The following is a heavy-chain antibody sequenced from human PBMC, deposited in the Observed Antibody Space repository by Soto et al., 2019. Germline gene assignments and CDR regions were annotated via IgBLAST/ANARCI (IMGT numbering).Heavy chain of an antibody. CDR1: EFTFNKYA. J-gene: IGHJ4*02. D-gene: IGHD5-18*01. V-gene: IGHV3-30-3*01. CDR3: VRDRDRGYRYSYKAPYYHDTSGDTYYFDX. Sequence: PGGSLRLSCAASEFTFNKYAIHWVRQAPGKGPEWVAFISYDGSNNYYADSVRGRFTISRDNSKNTVYLQMNSLRAEDTAVYYCVRDRDRGYRYSYKAPYYHDTSGDTYYFDXWGQGTLVTVS. CDR2: ISYDGSNN.